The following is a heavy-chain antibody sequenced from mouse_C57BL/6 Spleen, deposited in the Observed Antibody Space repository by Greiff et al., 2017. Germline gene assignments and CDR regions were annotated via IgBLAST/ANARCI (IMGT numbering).Heavy chain of an antibody. CDR1: GYTFTDYE. V-gene: IGHV1-15*01. CDR2: IDPETGGT. J-gene: IGHJ3*01. D-gene: IGHD2-3*01. Sequence: LQESGAELVRPGASVTLSCKASGYTFTDYEMHWVKQTPVHGLEWIGAIDPETGGTAYNQKFKGKAILTADKSSSTAYMELRSLTSEDSAVYYCTRSDGYSFAWFAYWGQGTLVTVSA. CDR3: TRSDGYSFAWFAY.